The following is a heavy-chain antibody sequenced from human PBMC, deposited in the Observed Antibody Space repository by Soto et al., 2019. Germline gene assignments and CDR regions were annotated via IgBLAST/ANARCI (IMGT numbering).Heavy chain of an antibody. CDR2: ISAYNGNT. V-gene: IGHV1-18*01. Sequence: ASVKVSCKASGYTFTSYGISWVRQAPGQGLEWMGWISAYNGNTNYAQKLQGRVTMTTDTSTSTAYMELRSLRSDDTAVYYCARVIGRVIYDILTGYYNWFDPWGQGTLVTVSS. D-gene: IGHD3-9*01. CDR1: GYTFTSYG. J-gene: IGHJ5*02. CDR3: ARVIGRVIYDILTGYYNWFDP.